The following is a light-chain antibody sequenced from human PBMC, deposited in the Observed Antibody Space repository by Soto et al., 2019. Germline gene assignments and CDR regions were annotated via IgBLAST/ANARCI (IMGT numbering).Light chain of an antibody. CDR2: DVS. CDR3: QQYNNLPFS. CDR1: QGVTTN. Sequence: ELLMPESPPTLSVSPGERVTLSCRAGQGVTTNFAWYQQKSGQSPRLLIYDVSSRATGVPSRFSGTGSETDFTLTISGLQSEDSAIYFCQQYNNLPFSFGPGTRLEIK. J-gene: IGKJ5*01. V-gene: IGKV3-15*01.